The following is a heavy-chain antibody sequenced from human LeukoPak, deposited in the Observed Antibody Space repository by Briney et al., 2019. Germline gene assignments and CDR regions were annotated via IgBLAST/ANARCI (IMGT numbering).Heavy chain of an antibody. J-gene: IGHJ4*02. CDR1: GFTFSNYG. Sequence: GGSLRLSCAASGFTFSNYGINWVRQAPGKGLEWVSFIGTTSRYIYYADPVKGRFTISRDNAKNSVDLQVSSLRAEDTAVYYCARDSYGWHDRWDYWGQGTLVTVSS. CDR2: IGTTSRYI. V-gene: IGHV3-21*01. CDR3: ARDSYGWHDRWDY. D-gene: IGHD1-1*01.